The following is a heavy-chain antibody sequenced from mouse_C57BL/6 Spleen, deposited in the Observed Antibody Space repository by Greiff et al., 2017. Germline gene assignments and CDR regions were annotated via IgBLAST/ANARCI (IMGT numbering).Heavy chain of an antibody. Sequence: QVQLQQPGAELVKPGASVKMSCKASGYTFTSYWITWVKQRPGQGLEWIGDIYPGSGSTNYNEKFKSKATLTVDTSSSTAYMQLSSLTSEDSAVYYCARGDYYYGSSYGTAWFAYWGQGTLVTVSA. CDR1: GYTFTSYW. J-gene: IGHJ3*01. D-gene: IGHD1-1*01. CDR3: ARGDYYYGSSYGTAWFAY. CDR2: IYPGSGST. V-gene: IGHV1-55*01.